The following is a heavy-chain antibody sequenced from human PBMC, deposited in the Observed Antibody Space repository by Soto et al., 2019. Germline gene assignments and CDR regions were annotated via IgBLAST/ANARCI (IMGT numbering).Heavy chain of an antibody. CDR3: ARSTYYDMDY. D-gene: IGHD3-16*01. Sequence: EVQLVESGGGLVQPGGSLRLSCAASGFTFSSYSMNWVRQAPGKGLEWVSYISSSSNTIYYADSVKGRVPISRDNAKDALYLQMNSLRAEDTAVYYCARSTYYDMDYWGQGTLVTVSS. CDR1: GFTFSSYS. J-gene: IGHJ4*02. V-gene: IGHV3-48*01. CDR2: ISSSSNTI.